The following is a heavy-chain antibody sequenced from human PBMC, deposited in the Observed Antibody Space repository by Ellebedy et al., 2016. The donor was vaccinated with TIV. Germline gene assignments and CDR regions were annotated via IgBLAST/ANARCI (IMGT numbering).Heavy chain of an antibody. CDR2: INPGSGHT. V-gene: IGHV1-8*01. Sequence: ASVKVSCXASAYTFASYEISWVRQATGQGLEWMGLINPGSGHTVYAQRFQGRLTMTRDTSISTAYMEVSGLRSDDTAVYYCARGWDSSGWPDYWGQGTLVTVSS. D-gene: IGHD6-19*01. CDR3: ARGWDSSGWPDY. J-gene: IGHJ4*02. CDR1: AYTFASYE.